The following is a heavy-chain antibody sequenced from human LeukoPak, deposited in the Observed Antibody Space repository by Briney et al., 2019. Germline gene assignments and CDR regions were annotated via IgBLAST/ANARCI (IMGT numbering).Heavy chain of an antibody. J-gene: IGHJ4*02. CDR3: ARGVATEWNFDY. CDR1: GYNFSDYY. V-gene: IGHV1-2*02. CDR2: INPNSGGT. Sequence: ASVKVSCKASGYNFSDYYLHWVRQAPGQGLEWMGWINPNSGGTNYAQKFQGRVTMTRDTSISTAYMELSRLRSDDTAVYSCARGVATEWNFDYWGQGTLVTVSS. D-gene: IGHD5-12*01.